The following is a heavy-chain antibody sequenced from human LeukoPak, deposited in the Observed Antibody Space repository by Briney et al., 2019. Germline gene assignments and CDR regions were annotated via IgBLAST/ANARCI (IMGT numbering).Heavy chain of an antibody. V-gene: IGHV4-61*02. CDR1: GGSISSGSYY. CDR3: AGGTYYDFWSGYPPGGY. CDR2: IYTSGST. D-gene: IGHD3-3*01. Sequence: SQTLSLTCTVSGGSISSGSYYWSWIRQPAGKGLEWIGRIYTSGSTNYNPSLKSRVTISVDTSKNQLSLKLSSVTAADTAVYYCAGGTYYDFWSGYPPGGYWGQGTLVTVSS. J-gene: IGHJ4*02.